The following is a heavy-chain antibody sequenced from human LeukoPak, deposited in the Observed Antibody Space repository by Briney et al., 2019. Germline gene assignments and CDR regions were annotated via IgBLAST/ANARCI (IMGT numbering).Heavy chain of an antibody. CDR3: AEEAGTSDY. J-gene: IGHJ4*02. V-gene: IGHV4-34*01. Sequence: SETLSLTCAVYGGSFSGYYWNWIRQPPGKGLEWIGEINHSGSTNYNPSLKSRVTISVDTSKNQFSLKLSSVTAADTAVYYCAEEAGTSDYWGQGTLVTVSS. D-gene: IGHD6-19*01. CDR1: GGSFSGYY. CDR2: INHSGST.